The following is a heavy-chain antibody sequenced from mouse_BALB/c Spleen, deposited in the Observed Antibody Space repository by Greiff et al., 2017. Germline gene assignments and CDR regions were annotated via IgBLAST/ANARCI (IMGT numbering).Heavy chain of an antibody. J-gene: IGHJ4*01. V-gene: IGHV1-7*01. CDR2: INPSTGYT. CDR1: GYTFTSYW. Sequence: VKLMESGAELAKPGASVKMSCKASGYTFTSYWMHWVKQRPGQGLEWIGYINPSTGYTEYNQKFKDKATLTADKSSSTAYMQLSSLTSEDSAVYYCASTYYGNYRAMDYWGQGTSVTVSS. CDR3: ASTYYGNYRAMDY. D-gene: IGHD2-10*01.